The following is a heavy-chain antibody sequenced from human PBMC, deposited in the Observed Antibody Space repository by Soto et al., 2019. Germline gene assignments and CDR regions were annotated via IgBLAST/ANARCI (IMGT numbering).Heavy chain of an antibody. Sequence: GESLKISCEGSGYNFSNYYISWVRHLPGKGLEWMGRVDPSDSYTNYSPSFQGHVTISADKSISTAYLQWSSLKASDTAMYYCARHMVVPAARQLTYYYYGMDVWGQGTTVTVSS. CDR1: GYNFSNYY. D-gene: IGHD2-2*01. J-gene: IGHJ6*02. CDR2: VDPSDSYT. CDR3: ARHMVVPAARQLTYYYYGMDV. V-gene: IGHV5-10-1*01.